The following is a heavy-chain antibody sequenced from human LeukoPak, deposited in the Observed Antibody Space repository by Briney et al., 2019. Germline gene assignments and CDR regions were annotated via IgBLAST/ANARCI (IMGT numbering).Heavy chain of an antibody. D-gene: IGHD3-22*01. CDR3: ARGTYYYDSNGYHHPYNWFDA. CDR1: GGTFSTSA. CDR2: IIPIFDAT. Sequence: ASVKVSCKASGGTFSTSAISWVRQAPGQGLEWMGGIIPIFDATNNAQKFQGRVTMTADESTSTAYMELSSLTSEDTAVYYCARGTYYYDSNGYHHPYNWFDAWGQGTLVTVSS. V-gene: IGHV1-69*13. J-gene: IGHJ5*02.